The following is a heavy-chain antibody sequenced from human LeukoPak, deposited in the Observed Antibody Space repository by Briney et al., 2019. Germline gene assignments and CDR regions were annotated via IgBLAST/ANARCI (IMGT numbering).Heavy chain of an antibody. D-gene: IGHD4-17*01. Sequence: PGGSLRLSCAASGFTVSSNYMSWVRQAPGKGLEWVSVIYRDGSTYYADSVKGRFTISRDNSKNTLYLQMNSLRAEDTAVYHCARDHGDLYWYFDLWGRGTLVTVSS. CDR1: GFTVSSNY. V-gene: IGHV3-53*01. CDR3: ARDHGDLYWYFDL. J-gene: IGHJ2*01. CDR2: IYRDGST.